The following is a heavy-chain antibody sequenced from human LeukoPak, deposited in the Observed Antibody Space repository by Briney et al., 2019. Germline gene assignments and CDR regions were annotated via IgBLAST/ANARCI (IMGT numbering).Heavy chain of an antibody. CDR3: AKLLRGTVVPYFDY. CDR2: ISGSDGST. D-gene: IGHD3-10*01. V-gene: IGHV3-23*01. J-gene: IGHJ4*02. Sequence: GGSLRLSCAASGFTFSSNAMSWVRQGPGKGLEWVSAISGSDGSTYYADSVKGRFTISTDKSKNTLYLQMNSLRAEDTAVYYCAKLLRGTVVPYFDYWGQGTLVTVSS. CDR1: GFTFSSNA.